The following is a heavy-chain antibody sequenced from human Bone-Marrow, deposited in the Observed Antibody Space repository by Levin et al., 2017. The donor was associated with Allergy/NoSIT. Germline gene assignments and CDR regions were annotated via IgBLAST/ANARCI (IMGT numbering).Heavy chain of an antibody. J-gene: IGHJ4*02. V-gene: IGHV3-23*01. D-gene: IGHD3-10*01. Sequence: GESLKISCVVSGFIFKSYDMSWVRQAAGKGLEWVSVISGSGSSTYYADSVKGRFTISRDNSKNTLYLQMNSLRAEDTALYYCAQLVAAGDYYNPPIDSWGQGTLVTVSS. CDR2: ISGSGSST. CDR1: GFIFKSYD. CDR3: AQLVAAGDYYNPPIDS.